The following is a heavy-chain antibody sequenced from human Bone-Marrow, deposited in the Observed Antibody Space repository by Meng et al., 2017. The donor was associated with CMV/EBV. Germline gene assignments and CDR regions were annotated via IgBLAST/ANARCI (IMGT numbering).Heavy chain of an antibody. CDR2: ISYDGSNK. J-gene: IGHJ6*02. CDR3: ARRRTIFGVEYYYGMDV. D-gene: IGHD3-3*01. Sequence: GGSLRLSCAASGFTFSSYAMHWVRQAPGKGLEWVAVISYDGSNKYYADSVKGRFTISRDNSKNTLYLQMNSLRAEDTAVYYCARRRTIFGVEYYYGMDVWGQGTTVTVSS. V-gene: IGHV3-30*14. CDR1: GFTFSSYA.